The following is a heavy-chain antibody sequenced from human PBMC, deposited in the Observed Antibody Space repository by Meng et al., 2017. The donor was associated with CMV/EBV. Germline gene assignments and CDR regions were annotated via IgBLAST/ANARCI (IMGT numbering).Heavy chain of an antibody. J-gene: IGHJ2*01. D-gene: IGHD2-21*01. Sequence: YVGSFSGYYWRWISQPPGKGLEWIGEINHSGSTNYNPSLKSRVTISVDTSKNQFSLKLSSVTAADTAVYYCARSVVVIATRRGYFDLWGRGTLVTVSS. CDR2: INHSGST. V-gene: IGHV4-34*01. CDR3: ARSVVVIATRRGYFDL. CDR1: VGSFSGYY.